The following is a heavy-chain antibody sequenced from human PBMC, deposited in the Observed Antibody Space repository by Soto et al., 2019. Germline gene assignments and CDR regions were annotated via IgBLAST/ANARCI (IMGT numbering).Heavy chain of an antibody. CDR1: GFSLSTSGVG. V-gene: IGHV2-5*02. CDR2: IYWDDDK. CDR3: AHSIRYFDSLNRYIDS. D-gene: IGHD3-9*01. J-gene: IGHJ5*01. Sequence: ESGPTLVNPTQTLTLTCTFSGFSLSTSGVGVGWIRQPPGKALEWLALIYWDDDKRYSPSLKSRLTITKDTSKNQVVLTMTNMDPVDTATYYCAHSIRYFDSLNRYIDSWGQRNLLTISS.